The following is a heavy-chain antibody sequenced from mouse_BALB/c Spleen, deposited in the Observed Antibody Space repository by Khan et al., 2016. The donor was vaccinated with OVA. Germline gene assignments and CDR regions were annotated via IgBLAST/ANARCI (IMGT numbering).Heavy chain of an antibody. CDR2: IDPENGET. J-gene: IGHJ3*01. Sequence: VQLQQSGAELVRPGALVKLSCKASGFNIKDYYLHWVKQRPEQGLEWIGWIDPENGETVYDPKFQDKASITADTSSNTAYLQFSSLTSEDTAVYYCARSRDLAWFAYWGQGTLVTVSA. CDR3: ARSRDLAWFAY. V-gene: IGHV14-1*02. CDR1: GFNIKDYY.